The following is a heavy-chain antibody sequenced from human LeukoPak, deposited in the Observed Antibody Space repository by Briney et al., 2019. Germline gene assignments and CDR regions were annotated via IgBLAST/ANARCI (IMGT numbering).Heavy chain of an antibody. J-gene: IGHJ3*02. D-gene: IGHD3-22*01. CDR3: ARFCRYYYDSSGYSSDAFDI. CDR2: MNPNSGNT. V-gene: IGHV1-8*01. CDR1: GYTFTSYD. Sequence: ASVKVSCKASGYTFTSYDINWVRQATGQGLEWMGWMNPNSGNTGYAQKFQGRVTTTRNTSISTAYMELSSLRSEDTAVYYCARFCRYYYDSSGYSSDAFDIWGQGTMVTVSS.